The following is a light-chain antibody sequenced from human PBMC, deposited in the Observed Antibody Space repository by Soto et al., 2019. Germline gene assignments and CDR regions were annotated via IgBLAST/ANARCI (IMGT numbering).Light chain of an antibody. CDR3: QHYNNWPPWT. CDR1: QSVSSN. Sequence: EIVMTQSPVTLSVSPGERATLSCRASQSVSSNLAWYQHKPGQAPRLLIYGASTRATGVPARFSGSGSGTEFTLTISSLQSEDFAVYYCQHYNNWPPWTFGQGTKVEIK. J-gene: IGKJ1*01. V-gene: IGKV3-15*01. CDR2: GAS.